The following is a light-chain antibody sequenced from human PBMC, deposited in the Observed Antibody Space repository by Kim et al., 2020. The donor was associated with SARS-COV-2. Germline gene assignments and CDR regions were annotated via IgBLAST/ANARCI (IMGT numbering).Light chain of an antibody. V-gene: IGLV3-1*01. CDR3: QAWDSSTVV. Sequence: SYELTQPPSVSVSPGQTASITCPGDKLGDKYACWYQQKPGQSPVLVIYQHNKRPSGIPERFSGSNSGNTATLTISGTQAMDEADYYCQAWDSSTVVFG. CDR1: KLGDKY. CDR2: QHN. J-gene: IGLJ2*01.